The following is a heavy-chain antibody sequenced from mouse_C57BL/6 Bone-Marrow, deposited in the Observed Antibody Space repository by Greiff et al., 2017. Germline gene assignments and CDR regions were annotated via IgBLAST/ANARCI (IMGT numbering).Heavy chain of an antibody. CDR1: GFSLTSYG. Sequence: VQLQQSGPGLVAPSRSLSITCTVSGFSLTSYGVSWVRQPPGKGLEWLGVIWGDGSTNYHSALISRLSICKDNSKSQIYLILNSLQTDDTATYYCAKEGILDWFAYWGQGTLVTVSA. J-gene: IGHJ3*01. CDR3: AKEGILDWFAY. V-gene: IGHV2-3*01. CDR2: IWGDGST.